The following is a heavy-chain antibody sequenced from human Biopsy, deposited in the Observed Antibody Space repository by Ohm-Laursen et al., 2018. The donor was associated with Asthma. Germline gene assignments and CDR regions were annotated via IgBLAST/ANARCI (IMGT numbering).Heavy chain of an antibody. CDR2: IRPQTGDT. CDR3: ARDPGGLDP. J-gene: IGHJ5*02. CDR1: GYTFTSTVYG. D-gene: IGHD3-10*01. V-gene: IGHV1-18*01. Sequence: ASVKVSCKASGYTFTSTVYGITWVRQAPGQGLEWKGWIRPQTGDTNYAQMLRGRVTMTTDTSTSTAYMELRGVRSDDTAVYYCARDPGGLDPWGQGTLVTVSS.